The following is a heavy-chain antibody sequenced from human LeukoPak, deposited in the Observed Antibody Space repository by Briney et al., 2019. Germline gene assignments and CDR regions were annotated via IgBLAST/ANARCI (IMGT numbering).Heavy chain of an antibody. CDR3: ARAPSEIGGYYPEYFRH. D-gene: IGHD3-22*01. CDR2: IKSDGKT. Sequence: GGSLRLSCAASGFSFSSYWMHWVRQAPGKGLVWVSRIKSDGKTNYADSVKGRLTISRDNAKNTVSLQMNSLRAEDTGVYYCARAPSEIGGYYPEYFRHWGQGTLVTVSS. V-gene: IGHV3-74*01. J-gene: IGHJ1*01. CDR1: GFSFSSYW.